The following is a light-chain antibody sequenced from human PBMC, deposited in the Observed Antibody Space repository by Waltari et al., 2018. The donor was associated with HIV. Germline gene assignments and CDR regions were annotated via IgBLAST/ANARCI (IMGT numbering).Light chain of an antibody. J-gene: IGLJ2*01. V-gene: IGLV1-47*01. CDR2: RNN. CDR1: RSNVGSNY. Sequence: QSVLTQPPSASGTPGPRVTISCSGSRSNVGSNYVHWYQHLPGTAPKLLIYRNNQRPSGVPDRFSGSKSGTSASLAISGLRSEDEADYYCAVWDDTLSGHLVFGGGTKLTVL. CDR3: AVWDDTLSGHLV.